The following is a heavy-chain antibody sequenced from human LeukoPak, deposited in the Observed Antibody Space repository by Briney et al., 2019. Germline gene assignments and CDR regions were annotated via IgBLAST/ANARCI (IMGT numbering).Heavy chain of an antibody. CDR1: GHTFTSYG. D-gene: IGHD3-9*01. CDR2: ISAYNGNT. Sequence: GASVKVSCKASGHTFTSYGISWVRQAPGQGLEWMGWISAYNGNTNYAQKLQGRVTMTTDTSTSTAYMELRSLRSDDTAVYYCARVTGLTGYYSTYFDYWGQGTLVTVSS. V-gene: IGHV1-18*01. CDR3: ARVTGLTGYYSTYFDY. J-gene: IGHJ4*02.